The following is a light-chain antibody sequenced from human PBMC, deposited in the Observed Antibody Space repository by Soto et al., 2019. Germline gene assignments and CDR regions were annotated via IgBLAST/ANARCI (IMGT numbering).Light chain of an antibody. CDR1: QSVSSSY. J-gene: IGKJ5*01. V-gene: IGKV3-20*01. CDR2: GAS. CDR3: QQYGSSST. Sequence: EIVLAQSPGTLSLSPGERATVSCRASQSVSSSYLAWYQQKPGQAPRLLIYGASSRPTGIPDRFSGSGSGTDFTLTISRLEPEDFAVYYCQQYGSSSTFGQGTRLEIK.